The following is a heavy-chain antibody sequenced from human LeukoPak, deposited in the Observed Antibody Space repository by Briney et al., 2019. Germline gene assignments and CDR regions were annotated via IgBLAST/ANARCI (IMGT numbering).Heavy chain of an antibody. CDR2: ITWDGGST. CDR3: AKTYSSAWGELGY. D-gene: IGHD6-25*01. J-gene: IGHJ4*02. CDR1: GFTFSTYW. V-gene: IGHV3-43D*03. Sequence: GGSLRLSCAASGFTFSTYWMSWVRQAPGKGLEWVSLITWDGGSTYYADSVKGRFTISRDNSKNSLYLQMNSLRPEDTALYYCAKTYSSAWGELGYWGQGTLVTVSS.